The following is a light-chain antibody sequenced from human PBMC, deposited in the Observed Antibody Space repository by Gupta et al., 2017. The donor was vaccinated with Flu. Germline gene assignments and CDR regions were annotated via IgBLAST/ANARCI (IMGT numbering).Light chain of an antibody. CDR1: LSISTY. Sequence: GERATLSCRASLSISTYLAWYQQKPGQAPRLLIYDASNRATGIPVRFSGSGSGTDFTLTISSLEPEDVAIYYCQQRDDWPLTFGGGTKVEIE. CDR3: QQRDDWPLT. V-gene: IGKV3-11*01. CDR2: DAS. J-gene: IGKJ4*01.